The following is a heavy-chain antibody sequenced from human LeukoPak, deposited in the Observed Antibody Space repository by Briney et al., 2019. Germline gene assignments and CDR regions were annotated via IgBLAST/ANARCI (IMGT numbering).Heavy chain of an antibody. CDR3: ASGYSLTWYFDL. CDR1: GGSFSGYY. Sequence: SETLSLTCAVYGGSFSGYYWSWIRQPPGKGLEWIGEINHSGSTNYNPSLKSRVTISVDTSKNQFSLKLSSVTAADTAVYYCASGYSLTWYFDLWGRGTLVTVSS. V-gene: IGHV4-34*01. D-gene: IGHD2-21*01. J-gene: IGHJ2*01. CDR2: INHSGST.